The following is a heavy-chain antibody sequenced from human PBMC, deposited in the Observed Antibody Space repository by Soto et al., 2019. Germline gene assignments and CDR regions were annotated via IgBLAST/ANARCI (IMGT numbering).Heavy chain of an antibody. Sequence: GVSLRLSCAASGFTVGSHAMSWVRQAPGKGLEWVSSISGSGDGTYYGDSVKGRFTISRDSSSSTLYLQMDNLRGEDTAVYFCTRSRRSILMVYGFGGMDVWVQGTTVTVSS. D-gene: IGHD2-8*01. CDR1: GFTVGSHA. CDR3: TRSRRSILMVYGFGGMDV. J-gene: IGHJ6*02. V-gene: IGHV3-23*01. CDR2: ISGSGDGT.